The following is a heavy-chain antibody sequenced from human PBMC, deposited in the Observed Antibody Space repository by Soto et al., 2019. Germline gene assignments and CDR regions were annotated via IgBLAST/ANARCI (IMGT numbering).Heavy chain of an antibody. Sequence: PSETLSLTCTVSGGSISSGGYYWSWIRQHPGKGLEWIGYIYYSGSTYYNPSLKSRVTISVDTSKNQFSLKLSSVTAADTAVYYCARARIAAAGTNFDYWGQGTLVTVSS. D-gene: IGHD6-13*01. J-gene: IGHJ4*02. CDR1: GGSISSGGYY. V-gene: IGHV4-31*03. CDR3: ARARIAAAGTNFDY. CDR2: IYYSGST.